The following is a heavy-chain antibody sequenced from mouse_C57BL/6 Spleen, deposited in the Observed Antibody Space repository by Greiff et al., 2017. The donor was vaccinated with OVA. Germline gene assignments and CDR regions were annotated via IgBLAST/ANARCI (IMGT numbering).Heavy chain of an antibody. CDR2: IHPNSGST. Sequence: QVQLQQPGAELVKPGASVKLSCKASGYTFTSYWMHWVKQRPGQGLEWIGMIHPNSGSTNYNEKFKSKATLTLDKSSSTAYMQLSSLTSEDSAVFYCARRGIYDDSYFDCWGQGTTLTVSS. CDR1: GYTFTSYW. V-gene: IGHV1-64*01. J-gene: IGHJ2*01. CDR3: ARRGIYDDSYFDC. D-gene: IGHD2-12*01.